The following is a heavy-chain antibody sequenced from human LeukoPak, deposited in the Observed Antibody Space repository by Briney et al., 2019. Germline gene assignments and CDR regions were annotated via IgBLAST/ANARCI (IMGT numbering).Heavy chain of an antibody. V-gene: IGHV3-30*18. J-gene: IGHJ3*02. CDR2: IAYDGSSE. D-gene: IGHD6-13*01. Sequence: GGSLRLSCAASGFTFSSHGMHWVRQAPGKGLEWVAVIAYDGSSEYYADSVKGRFTISRDNSRKTLYLQMNSLRAEDTAVYYCAKDRDIAVAGTDDAFDIWGQGTMVTASS. CDR3: AKDRDIAVAGTDDAFDI. CDR1: GFTFSSHG.